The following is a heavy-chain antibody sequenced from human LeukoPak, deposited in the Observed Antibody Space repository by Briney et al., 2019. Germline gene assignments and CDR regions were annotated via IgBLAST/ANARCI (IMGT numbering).Heavy chain of an antibody. Sequence: PGGSLRLSCAASGFTFSSYAMSWVRQAPGKGLEWVSAISGSGGSTYYADSVKGRFTISRDNSKNTLYLQMNSLRAEDTAVYCCAKSSAYSSSWPPDYWGQGTLVTVSS. CDR2: ISGSGGST. CDR1: GFTFSSYA. J-gene: IGHJ4*02. CDR3: AKSSAYSSSWPPDY. V-gene: IGHV3-23*01. D-gene: IGHD6-13*01.